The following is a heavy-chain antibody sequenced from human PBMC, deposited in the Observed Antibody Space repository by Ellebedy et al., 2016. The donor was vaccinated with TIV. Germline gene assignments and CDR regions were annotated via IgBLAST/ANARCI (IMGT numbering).Heavy chain of an antibody. V-gene: IGHV5-51*01. CDR2: IYPGDSDT. CDR3: ARASPRGSHSSNSFFDY. CDR1: GYSFTNYW. D-gene: IGHD2-2*01. J-gene: IGHJ4*02. Sequence: KVSXXGSGYSFTNYWIGWVRQMPGKGLEWMGIIYPGDSDTRYSPSFQGQVTMSADKSISIAYLQWSSLQASDTAVYYCARASPRGSHSSNSFFDYWGQGTLVTVSS.